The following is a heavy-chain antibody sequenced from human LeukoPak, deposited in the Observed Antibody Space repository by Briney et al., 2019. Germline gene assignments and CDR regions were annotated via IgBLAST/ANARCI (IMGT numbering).Heavy chain of an antibody. J-gene: IGHJ5*02. D-gene: IGHD2-2*01. V-gene: IGHV3-66*02. CDR1: GFTVSSNY. Sequence: GGSLRLSCAASGFTVSSNYMSWVRQAPGKGLEWVSVIYSGGSTYYADSVKGRFTISRDNSKNTLYLQMNSLRAEDTAVYYCARGGAVVPAAISWFDHWGQGTLVTVSS. CDR2: IYSGGST. CDR3: ARGGAVVPAAISWFDH.